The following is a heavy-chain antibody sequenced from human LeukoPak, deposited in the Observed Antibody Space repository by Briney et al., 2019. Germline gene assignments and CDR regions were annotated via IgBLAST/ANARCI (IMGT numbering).Heavy chain of an antibody. CDR2: INHSGST. D-gene: IGHD3-10*01. Sequence: SETLSLTCAVYGGSFSGYYWSWIRQPPGKGLEWIGEINHSGSTNYNPSLKSRVTISVDTSKNQFSLKLSSVTAADTAVYYCASTRLLWFGRLQGVFDYWGQGTLVTVSS. J-gene: IGHJ4*02. V-gene: IGHV4-34*01. CDR3: ASTRLLWFGRLQGVFDY. CDR1: GGSFSGYY.